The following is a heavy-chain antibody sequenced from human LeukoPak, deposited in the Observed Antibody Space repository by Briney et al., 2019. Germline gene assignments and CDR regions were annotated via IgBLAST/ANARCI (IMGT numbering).Heavy chain of an antibody. J-gene: IGHJ4*02. Sequence: GGSLRLSCAASGFTFSSYDMHWVRQAPGMGLEWVAVIWYDGTIKYYADSVKGRFTISSDFSTNTVSLQMTSLRAEDTAVYFCAKGLVVNDNYFDNWGQGTLVTVSS. V-gene: IGHV3-33*06. CDR1: GFTFSSYD. D-gene: IGHD2-2*01. CDR2: IWYDGTIK. CDR3: AKGLVVNDNYFDN.